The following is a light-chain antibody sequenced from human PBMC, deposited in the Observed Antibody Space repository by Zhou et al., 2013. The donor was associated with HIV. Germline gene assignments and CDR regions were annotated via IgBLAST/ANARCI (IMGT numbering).Light chain of an antibody. CDR2: KAS. V-gene: IGKV1-5*03. J-gene: IGKJ1*01. CDR1: QSISSW. CDR3: QQYNSYSVT. Sequence: DIQMTQSPSTLSASVGDRVTITCRASQSISSWLAWYQQKPGKAPKLLIYKASSLESGVPSRFSGSGSGTEFTLTISSLQPDDFATYYCQQYNSYSVTFGQGTKVGNQT.